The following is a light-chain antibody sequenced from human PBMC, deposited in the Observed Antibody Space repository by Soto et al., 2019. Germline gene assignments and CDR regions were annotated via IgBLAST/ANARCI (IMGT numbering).Light chain of an antibody. CDR2: EVS. J-gene: IGLJ1*01. Sequence: QSALTQPASVSGSPGQSITISCTGTSSDVGGYNYVSWYQQHPGKAPKLIIYEVSNRPSGVSNRFSGYKSGNTASLTISGLQEEDEADYYCNSYTSKSTGVFGTGTKLTVL. CDR1: SSDVGGYNY. CDR3: NSYTSKSTGV. V-gene: IGLV2-14*01.